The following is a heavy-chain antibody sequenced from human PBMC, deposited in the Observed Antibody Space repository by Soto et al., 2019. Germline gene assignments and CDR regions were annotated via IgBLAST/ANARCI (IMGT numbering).Heavy chain of an antibody. J-gene: IGHJ4*03. D-gene: IGHD2-2*01. Sequence: GGSLRLSCAASGFTFSSYAMSWVRQAPGKGLEWVSAISGSGGSTYYADSVKGRFTISRDNSKNTLYLQMNSLRAEDTAVYYCAKDRTFIVVVPAAMYDYWGQGTMVTVSS. CDR3: AKDRTFIVVVPAAMYDY. CDR2: ISGSGGST. V-gene: IGHV3-23*01. CDR1: GFTFSSYA.